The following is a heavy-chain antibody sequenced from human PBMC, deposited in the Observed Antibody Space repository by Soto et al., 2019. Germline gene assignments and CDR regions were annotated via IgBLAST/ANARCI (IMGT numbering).Heavy chain of an antibody. CDR2: ISYDGSNK. Sequence: PGGSLRLSCAASGFTFSSYGMHWVRQAPGKGLEWVAVISYDGSNKYYADSVKGRFTISRDNSKNTLYLQMNSLRAEDTAVYYCAKDYSLVHGIDYWGQGTLVTVSS. J-gene: IGHJ4*02. V-gene: IGHV3-30*18. CDR3: AKDYSLVHGIDY. CDR1: GFTFSSYG. D-gene: IGHD2-15*01.